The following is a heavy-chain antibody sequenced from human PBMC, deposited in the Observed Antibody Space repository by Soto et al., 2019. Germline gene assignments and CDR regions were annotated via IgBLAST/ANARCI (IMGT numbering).Heavy chain of an antibody. CDR3: ARAPWGEPFDL. V-gene: IGHV4-30-4*01. CDR1: GGSISSGDYY. CDR2: IYYSGST. D-gene: IGHD3-16*01. J-gene: IGHJ2*01. Sequence: SETLSLTCTVSGGSISSGDYYWSWIRQPPGKGLEWIGYIYYSGSTYYNPSLKSRVTISVDTSKNQFSLKLSSVTAADTAVYYCARAPWGEPFDLWGRGTLVTVSS.